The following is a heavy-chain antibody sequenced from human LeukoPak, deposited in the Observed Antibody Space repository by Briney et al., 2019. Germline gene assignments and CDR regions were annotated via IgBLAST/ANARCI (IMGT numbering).Heavy chain of an antibody. V-gene: IGHV4-30-2*01. CDR1: GGSISSGGYY. CDR2: IYHSGST. J-gene: IGHJ4*02. CDR3: ARLHGSYGINVSDY. Sequence: SETLSLTCTVSGGSISSGGYYWSWIRQPPGKGLEWIGYIYHSGSTYYNPSLKSRVTISVDRSKNQFSLKLSSVTAGDTAVYYCARLHGSYGINVSDYWGQGTLVTVSS. D-gene: IGHD1-26*01.